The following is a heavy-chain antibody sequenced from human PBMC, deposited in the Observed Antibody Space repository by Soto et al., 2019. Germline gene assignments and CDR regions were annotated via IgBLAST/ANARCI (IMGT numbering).Heavy chain of an antibody. V-gene: IGHV4-31*03. D-gene: IGHD2-15*01. J-gene: IGHJ4*01. CDR3: ARASPSYGGGGKEFDY. Sequence: SETISFRCTVSGGSSSGGGCYRSWIRQHPWKGLEWIGYICYSGSPYCNPSLKSRVTISVDTSKNQFSLKLSSVTAADTAVYYCARASPSYGGGGKEFDYGGHGTLVTVSS. CDR1: GGSSSGGGCY. CDR2: ICYSGSP.